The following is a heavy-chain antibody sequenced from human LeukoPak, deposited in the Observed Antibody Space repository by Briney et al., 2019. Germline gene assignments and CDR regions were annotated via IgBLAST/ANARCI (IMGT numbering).Heavy chain of an antibody. CDR1: SGSFSSYY. CDR3: ARSKAVWYYFDY. CDR2: INHSGST. D-gene: IGHD2-8*02. V-gene: IGHV4-34*01. J-gene: IGHJ4*02. Sequence: PSETLSLTCAVYSGSFSSYYWSWIRQPPGKGLEWIGEINHSGSTNYNPSLRSRVTISVDTSKNQFSLKLSSVTAADTAVYYCARSKAVWYYFDYWGQGILVTVSS.